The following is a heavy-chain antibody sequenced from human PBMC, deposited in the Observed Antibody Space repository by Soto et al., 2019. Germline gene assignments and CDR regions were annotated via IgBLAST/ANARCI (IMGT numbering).Heavy chain of an antibody. D-gene: IGHD3-3*01. J-gene: IGHJ4*02. CDR3: AKEFQYLAILYPSYFDY. CDR1: GFTFSSYA. V-gene: IGHV3-23*01. Sequence: GGSLRLSCLASGFTFSSYAMSWVRQAPGKGLEWVSAISGSGGSTYYADSVKGRFTISRDNSKNTLYLQMNSLRAEDTAVYYCAKEFQYLAILYPSYFDYWGQGTLVTVSS. CDR2: ISGSGGST.